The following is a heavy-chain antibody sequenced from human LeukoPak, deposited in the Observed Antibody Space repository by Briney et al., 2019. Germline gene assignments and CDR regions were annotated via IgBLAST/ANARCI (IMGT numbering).Heavy chain of an antibody. V-gene: IGHV4-34*01. Sequence: PSETLSLTCAVYGGSFSNYYWSWIRQPPGKGLEWIGEINHSGSTNYNPSLKSRVTISVDTSKNQFSLKLSSVTAADTAVYYCARRTRRVEMATIRSGAFEIWGQGTMVTVSS. J-gene: IGHJ3*02. CDR2: INHSGST. CDR1: GGSFSNYY. CDR3: ARRTRRVEMATIRSGAFEI. D-gene: IGHD5-24*01.